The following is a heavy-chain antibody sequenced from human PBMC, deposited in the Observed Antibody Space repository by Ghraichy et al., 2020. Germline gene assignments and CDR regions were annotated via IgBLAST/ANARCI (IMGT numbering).Heavy chain of an antibody. J-gene: IGHJ3*02. CDR2: TYYRSKWYN. Sequence: SQTLSLTCAISGDSVSSISAAWHWIRQSPSRGLEWLGRTYYRSKWYNDYAVSVKSRITINPDTSKNHFSLHLNSVTPEDTAVYYCARDDYCSGGTCLDAFDIWGQGTMVTVSS. CDR1: GDSVSSISAA. D-gene: IGHD2-15*01. CDR3: ARDDYCSGGTCLDAFDI. V-gene: IGHV6-1*01.